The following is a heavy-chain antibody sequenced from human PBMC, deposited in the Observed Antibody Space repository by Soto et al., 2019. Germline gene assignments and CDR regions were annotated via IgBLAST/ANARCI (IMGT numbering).Heavy chain of an antibody. D-gene: IGHD3-10*01. CDR2: MNPNSGNT. CDR3: ARHGGFGGSGNFYYYYGMDV. Sequence: ASVKVSCKASGYTFTSYDIKWVRQATGQGLEWTGWMNPNSGNTGYAQKFQGRVTMIRNTSISTAYMELSSLRSEDTAVYYCARHGGFGGSGNFYYYYGMDVWGQGTTVTSP. CDR1: GYTFTSYD. V-gene: IGHV1-8*01. J-gene: IGHJ6*02.